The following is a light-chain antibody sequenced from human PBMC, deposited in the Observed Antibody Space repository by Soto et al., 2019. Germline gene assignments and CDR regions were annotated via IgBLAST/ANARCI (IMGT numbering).Light chain of an antibody. CDR3: QQYNTYSPAT. V-gene: IGKV1-5*01. Sequence: QMTQSPSNLSASVGDRVTITCRASHSISTWLAWFQQKPGKAPRLLIYDASSLEDGVPSRFSGGGSGTEFTLTISSLQPDDFATYYCQQYNTYSPATFGQGTKVEVK. CDR1: HSISTW. CDR2: DAS. J-gene: IGKJ1*01.